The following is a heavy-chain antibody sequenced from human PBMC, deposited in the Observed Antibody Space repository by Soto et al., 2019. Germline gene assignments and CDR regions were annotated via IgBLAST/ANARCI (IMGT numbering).Heavy chain of an antibody. D-gene: IGHD1-26*01. CDR1: GGSVSSGSYY. CDR3: AIGKGELTLFHY. Sequence: SETLSLTCTVSGGSVSSGSYYWSWIRQPPGKGLEWIGYIYYSGSTNYNPSLKSRVTISVDTSKNQFSLKLSSVNAADTAVYYCAIGKGELTLFHYWGPATMVTVSS. V-gene: IGHV4-61*01. J-gene: IGHJ4*02. CDR2: IYYSGST.